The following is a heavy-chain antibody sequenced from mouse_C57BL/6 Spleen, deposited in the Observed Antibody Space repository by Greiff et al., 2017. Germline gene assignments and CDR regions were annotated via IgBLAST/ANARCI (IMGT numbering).Heavy chain of an antibody. J-gene: IGHJ4*01. V-gene: IGHV5-6*02. CDR1: GFTFSSYG. D-gene: IGHD2-10*01. Sequence: EVKVVESGGDLVKPGGSLKLSCAASGFTFSSYGMSWVRQTPDKRLEWVATISSGGSYTYYPDSVKGRFTISRDNAKNTLYLQMSSLKSEDTAMYYCARRASPTCYAMDYWGQGTSVTVSS. CDR3: ARRASPTCYAMDY. CDR2: ISSGGSYT.